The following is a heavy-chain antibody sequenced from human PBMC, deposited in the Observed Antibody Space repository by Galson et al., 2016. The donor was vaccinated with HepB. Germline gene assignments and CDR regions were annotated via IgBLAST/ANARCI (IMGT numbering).Heavy chain of an antibody. J-gene: IGHJ5*02. CDR2: ISYDGTNQ. CDR1: GFMFPRYG. D-gene: IGHD3-16*01. CDR3: AKDRGGAVPNWFDP. V-gene: IGHV3-30*18. Sequence: SLRLSCAASGFMFPRYGLHWVRQAPGKGLEWVAVISYDGTNQYYADSVKGRFTISRDNSKNTLYLQMNSLRAEDTAVYSCAKDRGGAVPNWFDPGGQGTLVTGSA.